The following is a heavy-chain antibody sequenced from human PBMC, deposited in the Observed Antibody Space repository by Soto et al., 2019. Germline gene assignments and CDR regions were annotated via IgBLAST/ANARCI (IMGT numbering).Heavy chain of an antibody. CDR1: GFTFSSYW. CDR2: IKQDGSEK. Sequence: GGSLRLSCAASGFTFSSYWMSWVRQAPGKGLEWVANIKQDGSEKYYVDSVKGRFTISRDNAKNSLYLQMNSLRAEDTAVYYCARGPLGYCISTSCYAVYWGQGTLVTVSS. D-gene: IGHD2-2*01. CDR3: ARGPLGYCISTSCYAVY. V-gene: IGHV3-7*04. J-gene: IGHJ4*02.